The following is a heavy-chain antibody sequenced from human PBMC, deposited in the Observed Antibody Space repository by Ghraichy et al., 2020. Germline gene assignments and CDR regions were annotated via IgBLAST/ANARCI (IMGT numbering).Heavy chain of an antibody. CDR2: IRDSGGRT. J-gene: IGHJ5*02. V-gene: IGHV3-23*01. CDR3: AKARDGSSWYLFDP. D-gene: IGHD6-13*01. Sequence: GGSLRLSCAASGFTFSSYAMSWVRQAPGKGLEWVSGIRDSGGRTSYADALKGRFTISRDNTQSTLYLQMNSLRGEDTAVYYCAKARDGSSWYLFDPWGQGTLVTVSS. CDR1: GFTFSSYA.